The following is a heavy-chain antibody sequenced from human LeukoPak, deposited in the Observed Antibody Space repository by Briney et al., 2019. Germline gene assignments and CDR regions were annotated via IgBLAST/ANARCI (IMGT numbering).Heavy chain of an antibody. V-gene: IGHV3-23*01. CDR2: ISGSGEST. Sequence: PGGSLRLSCAASGFTFSNYGMSWVRQAPGKGLEWVSAISGSGESTYYADSVKGRFTISRDNSKNTLYLQMNSLRAEDTAVYYCANGPVRFDYWGQGTLVTVSS. J-gene: IGHJ4*02. CDR3: ANGPVRFDY. CDR1: GFTFSNYG.